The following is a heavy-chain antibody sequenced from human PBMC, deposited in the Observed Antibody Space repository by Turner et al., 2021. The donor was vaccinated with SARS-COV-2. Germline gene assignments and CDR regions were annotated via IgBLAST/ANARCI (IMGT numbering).Heavy chain of an antibody. V-gene: IGHV3-30*04. D-gene: IGHD6-13*01. CDR1: GFTFSSYA. J-gene: IGHJ5*02. Sequence: QVQLVESGGGVVQPGRSLRLSCAASGFTFSSYAMHWVRQAPGKGLEWVAFISYDGSNKYYADSVKGRFTISRDNSKNTLYLQMNSLRAEDTAVYYCAKDLGQLDWFDPWGQGTLVTVSS. CDR2: ISYDGSNK. CDR3: AKDLGQLDWFDP.